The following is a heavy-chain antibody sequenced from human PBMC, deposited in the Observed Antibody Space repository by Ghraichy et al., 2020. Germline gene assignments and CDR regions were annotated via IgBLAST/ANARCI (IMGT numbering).Heavy chain of an antibody. CDR2: IYHSGST. D-gene: IGHD3-22*01. CDR3: ARNPNADYYDSSGYLDY. CDR1: GGSISSSNW. Sequence: SETLSLTCAVSGGSISSSNWWSWVRQPPGKGLEWIGEIYHSGSTNYNPSLKSRVTISVDKSKNQFSLKLSSVTAADTAVYYCARNPNADYYDSSGYLDYWGQGTLVTVSS. V-gene: IGHV4-4*02. J-gene: IGHJ4*02.